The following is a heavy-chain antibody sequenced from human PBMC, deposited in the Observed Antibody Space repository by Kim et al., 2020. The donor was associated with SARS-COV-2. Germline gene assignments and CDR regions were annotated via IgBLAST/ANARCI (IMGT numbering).Heavy chain of an antibody. CDR3: ARSTRYYYGMDV. CDR2: ISSSSSYI. CDR1: GFTFSSYS. V-gene: IGHV3-21*01. J-gene: IGHJ6*02. Sequence: GGSLRLSCAASGFTFSSYSMNWVRQAPGKGLEWVSSISSSSSYIYYADSVKGRFTISRDNAKNSLYLQMNSLRAEDTAVYYCARSTRYYYGMDVWGQGTTVTVSS.